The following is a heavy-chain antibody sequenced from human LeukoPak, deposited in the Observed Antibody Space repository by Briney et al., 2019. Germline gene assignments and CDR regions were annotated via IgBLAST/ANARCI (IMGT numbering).Heavy chain of an antibody. D-gene: IGHD3-10*01. J-gene: IGHJ5*02. V-gene: IGHV4-34*01. CDR3: ARSSLLWFGELSWYNWFDP. CDR2: INHSGST. CDR1: GGSFSGYY. Sequence: SEPLSLTCAVYGGSFSGYYWSWIRQPPGKGLEWIGEINHSGSTNYNPSLKSRVTISVDTSKNQFSLKLSCVTAADTAVYYCARSSLLWFGELSWYNWFDPWGEGTLVTVSS.